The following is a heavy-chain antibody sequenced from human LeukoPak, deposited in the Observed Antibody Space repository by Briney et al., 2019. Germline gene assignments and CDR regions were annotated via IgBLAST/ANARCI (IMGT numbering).Heavy chain of an antibody. CDR3: ARDVDYANPRHDY. CDR2: ISSSSSYI. D-gene: IGHD4/OR15-4a*01. Sequence: GGSLRLSCAASGFTFSRYAMHWVRQAPGKGLEWVSSISSSSSYIYYADSVKGRFTISRDNAKNSLYLQMDSLRVEDTAVYYCARDVDYANPRHDYWGQGTLVTVSS. CDR1: GFTFSRYA. V-gene: IGHV3-21*01. J-gene: IGHJ4*02.